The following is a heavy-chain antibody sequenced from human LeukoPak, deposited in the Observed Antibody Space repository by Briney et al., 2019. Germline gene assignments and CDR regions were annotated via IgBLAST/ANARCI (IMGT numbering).Heavy chain of an antibody. Sequence: SETLSLTCTVSGGSISSSSYYWVWLRQPPGKGLEWIGSIYYSGSTYYNPSLKSRITISVDTSKNQFSLKLSSVTAADTAVYYCARLNVVVAATTMEADAFDIWGQGTMVTVSS. V-gene: IGHV4-39*07. CDR2: IYYSGST. CDR1: GGSISSSSYY. J-gene: IGHJ3*02. CDR3: ARLNVVVAATTMEADAFDI. D-gene: IGHD2-15*01.